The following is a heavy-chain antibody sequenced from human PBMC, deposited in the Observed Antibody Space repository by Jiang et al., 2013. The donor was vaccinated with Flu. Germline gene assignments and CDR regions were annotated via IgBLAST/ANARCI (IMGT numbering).Heavy chain of an antibody. CDR2: INTNTGNP. V-gene: IGHV7-4-1*02. D-gene: IGHD3-22*01. J-gene: IGHJ6*02. CDR1: GYTFTSYA. Sequence: QSGSELKKPGASVKVSCKASGYTFTSYAMNWVRQAPGQGLEWMGWINTNTGNPTYAQGFTGRFVFSSDTSVSTAYLHISGLKTDDTAVYYCAREGYYFDTTGSPRSHGLDVWGQGTAVTVSS. CDR3: AREGYYFDTTGSPRSHGLDV.